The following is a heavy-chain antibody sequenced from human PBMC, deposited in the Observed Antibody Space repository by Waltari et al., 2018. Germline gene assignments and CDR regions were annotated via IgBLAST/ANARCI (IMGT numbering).Heavy chain of an antibody. D-gene: IGHD3-22*01. CDR3: SRDGYYSSGYYFDF. Sequence: QVQLVESGGGVVQPGRSLRLSCAASGFTFSSYAMHWVRQAPGKGLEWVAVISYYGSNKYYADSVKGRFTISRDNSKNTLYLQMNSLRAEDTAVYYCSRDGYYSSGYYFDFWGQGTLVTVSS. V-gene: IGHV3-30*01. CDR1: GFTFSSYA. CDR2: ISYYGSNK. J-gene: IGHJ4*02.